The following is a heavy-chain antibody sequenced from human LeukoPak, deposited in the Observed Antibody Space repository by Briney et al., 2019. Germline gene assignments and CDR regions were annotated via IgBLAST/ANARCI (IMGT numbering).Heavy chain of an antibody. D-gene: IGHD3-3*01. J-gene: IGHJ4*02. V-gene: IGHV1-2*06. CDR3: ARFIRGYDFWSGYYPYFDY. CDR2: SNPNSGGT. CDR1: GYTFTGYY. Sequence: ASVKVSCKASGYTFTGYYMHWVRQAPAQGLEWMGRSNPNSGGTNYSQKFQGRVTMTRDTSISTAYMELSRLRSDDTAVYYCARFIRGYDFWSGYYPYFDYWGQGTLVTVSS.